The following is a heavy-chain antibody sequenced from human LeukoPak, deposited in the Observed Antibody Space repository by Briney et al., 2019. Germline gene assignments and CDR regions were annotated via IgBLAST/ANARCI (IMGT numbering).Heavy chain of an antibody. D-gene: IGHD1-26*01. CDR3: ATFSGSYLVVDY. J-gene: IGHJ4*02. Sequence: GSVKVSCKVSGYTLTELSMHWVRQAPGKGLEWMGGFDPEDGETIYAQKFQGRVTMTEDTSTDTAYMELSSLRSEDTAVYYCATFSGSYLVVDYWGQGTLFSVSS. CDR2: FDPEDGET. V-gene: IGHV1-24*01. CDR1: GYTLTELS.